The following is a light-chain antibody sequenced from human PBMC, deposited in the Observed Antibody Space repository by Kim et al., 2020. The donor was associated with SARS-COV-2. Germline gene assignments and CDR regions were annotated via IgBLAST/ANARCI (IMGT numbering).Light chain of an antibody. CDR1: QSISSN. V-gene: IGKV3-15*01. Sequence: EIVMTQSPATLSLSPGERATLSCRASQSISSNLAWYQQKPGQAPRVLIYGASARATGIPARFSGSGSGTEFTLNISNLQSEDFAVYYCQQYAYWRAFGQGTRLEIK. CDR2: GAS. CDR3: QQYAYWRA. J-gene: IGKJ5*01.